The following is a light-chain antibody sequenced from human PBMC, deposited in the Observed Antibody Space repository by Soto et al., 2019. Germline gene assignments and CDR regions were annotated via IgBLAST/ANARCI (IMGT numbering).Light chain of an antibody. CDR1: SSDVGAYNL. V-gene: IGLV2-23*02. J-gene: IGLJ2*01. CDR2: AVS. Sequence: QSALTQPASVSRSPGQSITISCTGTSSDVGAYNLVSWYQHQPGNAPKLLIFAVSKRPSGVSTRFSGSKSGNTASLTISGLQAEDEADYYCFSYAGISTLAFGGGTKLTVL. CDR3: FSYAGISTLA.